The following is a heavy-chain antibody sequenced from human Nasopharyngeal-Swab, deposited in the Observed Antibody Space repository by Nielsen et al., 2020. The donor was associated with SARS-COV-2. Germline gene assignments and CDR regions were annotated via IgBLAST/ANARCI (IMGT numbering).Heavy chain of an antibody. Sequence: GSLRLSCAVYGGSFSGYYWSWIRQPPGKGLEWIGEINHSGSTNYNPSLKSRVTISVDTSKNQFSLKLSSVTAADTAVCYCARGLGATVTTGCDYWGQGTLVTVSS. J-gene: IGHJ4*02. CDR1: GGSFSGYY. CDR3: ARGLGATVTTGCDY. CDR2: INHSGST. D-gene: IGHD4-17*01. V-gene: IGHV4-34*01.